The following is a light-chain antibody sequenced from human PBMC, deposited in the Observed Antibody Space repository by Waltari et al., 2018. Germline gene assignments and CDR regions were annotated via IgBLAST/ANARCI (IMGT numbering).Light chain of an antibody. V-gene: IGKV1-39*01. Sequence: TIDGMASQTSGGYFNCDQQRLGKAPKLLIYAAATLQSEVAARVSGSGSGTEFILTISSLRPVDWATYYGRQTHSIPFTFGQGTKVEI. CDR1: QTSGGY. J-gene: IGKJ2*01. CDR3: RQTHSIPFT. CDR2: AAA.